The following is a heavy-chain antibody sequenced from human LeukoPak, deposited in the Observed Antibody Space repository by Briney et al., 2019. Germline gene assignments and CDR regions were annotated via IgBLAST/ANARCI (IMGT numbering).Heavy chain of an antibody. J-gene: IGHJ6*02. V-gene: IGHV3-11*01. CDR2: IRSSGSTI. CDR1: GFTFSDYY. Sequence: GRSLRLSSAASGFTFSDYYMSWIRHAPGKGLEWVSYIRSSGSTIYYADSVKGRFTISRDNAKNSLYLQMNSLRAEDTAVYYCARDDIVVVPAAHYYYYGMDVWGQGTTVTVSS. CDR3: ARDDIVVVPAAHYYYYGMDV. D-gene: IGHD2-2*01.